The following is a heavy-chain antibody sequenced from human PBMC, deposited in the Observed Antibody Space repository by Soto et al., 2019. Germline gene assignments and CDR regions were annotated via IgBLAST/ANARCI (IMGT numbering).Heavy chain of an antibody. CDR1: GFTFTSSA. CDR2: IVVGSGNT. D-gene: IGHD2-2*01. CDR3: AAAREYQLLNNWFDP. Sequence: SVKVSCKASGFTFTSSAMQWVRQARGQRLEWIGWIVVGSGNTNYAQKFQERVTITRDMSTSTAYMELSSLRSEDTAVYYCAAAREYQLLNNWFDPWGQGTLVTVSS. V-gene: IGHV1-58*02. J-gene: IGHJ5*02.